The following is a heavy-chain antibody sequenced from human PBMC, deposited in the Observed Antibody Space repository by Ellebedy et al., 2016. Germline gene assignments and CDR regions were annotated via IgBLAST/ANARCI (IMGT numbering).Heavy chain of an antibody. CDR1: GGSISSYY. CDR2: IYYSGST. Sequence: GSLRLSCTVSGGSISSYYWSWIRQPPGKGLEWIGYIYYSGSTNYNPSLKSRVTISVDTSKNQFSLKLSSVTAADTAVYYCARGGIGAFDIWGQGTMVTVSS. D-gene: IGHD1-26*01. V-gene: IGHV4-59*08. J-gene: IGHJ3*02. CDR3: ARGGIGAFDI.